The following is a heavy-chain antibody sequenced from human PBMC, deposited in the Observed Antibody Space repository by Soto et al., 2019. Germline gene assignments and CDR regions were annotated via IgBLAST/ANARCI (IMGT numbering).Heavy chain of an antibody. Sequence: GALRLSCAGSGFTFGDSYMSWVRQAPGKGLEWVSAISGSGGSTYYADSVKGRFTISRDNSKNTLYLQMNSLRAEDTAVYYCAKDRLFGAYSSSYYFDYWGQGTLVTVSS. V-gene: IGHV3-23*01. CDR2: ISGSGGST. J-gene: IGHJ4*02. CDR3: AKDRLFGAYSSSYYFDY. CDR1: GFTFGDSY. D-gene: IGHD6-6*01.